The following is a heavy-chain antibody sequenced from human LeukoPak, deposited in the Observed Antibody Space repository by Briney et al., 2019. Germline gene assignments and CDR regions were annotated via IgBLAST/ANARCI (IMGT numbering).Heavy chain of an antibody. Sequence: GGSLRLSCAASGFTFSTHWMHWVRQAPGKGLVWVSRIKSDGSTNYADSVKGRFTISGDNAKNTVSLQMNSLRPEDTGVYYCARAPSEIGGYYPEYFRHWGQGTLVTVPS. D-gene: IGHD3-22*01. J-gene: IGHJ1*01. CDR2: IKSDGST. CDR3: ARAPSEIGGYYPEYFRH. V-gene: IGHV3-74*01. CDR1: GFTFSTHW.